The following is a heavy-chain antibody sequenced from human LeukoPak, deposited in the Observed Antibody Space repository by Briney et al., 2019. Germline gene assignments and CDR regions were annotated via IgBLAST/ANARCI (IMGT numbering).Heavy chain of an antibody. J-gene: IGHJ4*02. D-gene: IGHD3-9*01. CDR3: ARAHYDILTGYAK. V-gene: IGHV3-11*01. Sequence: GGSLRLSCAASGFTFSDYYMSWIRQAPGKGLEWVSYISSSGSTIYYADSAKGRFTISRDNAKNSLYLQMNSLRAEDTAVYYCARAHYDILTGYAKWGQGTLVTVSS. CDR1: GFTFSDYY. CDR2: ISSSGSTI.